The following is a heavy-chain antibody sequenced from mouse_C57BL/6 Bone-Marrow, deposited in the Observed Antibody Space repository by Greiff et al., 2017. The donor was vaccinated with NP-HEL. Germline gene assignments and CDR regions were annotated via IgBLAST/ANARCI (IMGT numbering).Heavy chain of an antibody. CDR3: ARLENYGSSLWYFDV. CDR2: INPYNGGT. Sequence: EVKLQESGPVLVKPGASVKMSCKASGYTFTDYYMNWVKQSHGKSLEWIGVINPYNGGTSYNQKFKGKATLTVDKSSSTAYMELNSLTSEDSAVYYCARLENYGSSLWYFDVWGTGTTVTVSS. V-gene: IGHV1-19*01. J-gene: IGHJ1*03. CDR1: GYTFTDYY. D-gene: IGHD1-1*01.